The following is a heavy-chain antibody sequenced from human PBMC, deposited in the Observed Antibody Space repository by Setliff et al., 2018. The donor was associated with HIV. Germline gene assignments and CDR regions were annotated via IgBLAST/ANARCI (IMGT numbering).Heavy chain of an antibody. CDR3: ARVQMAYAAFDV. Sequence: PSETLSLTCAVSGGSITNKYWSWIRQPPGKGLEWLGYVSSSGTTNYTPSLESRLTISVDTSKNQVSLRLSSVTAADTAVYYCARVQMAYAAFDVWGQGTMVTVSS. CDR1: GGSITNKY. CDR2: VSSSGTT. J-gene: IGHJ3*01. V-gene: IGHV4-59*01. D-gene: IGHD4-17*01.